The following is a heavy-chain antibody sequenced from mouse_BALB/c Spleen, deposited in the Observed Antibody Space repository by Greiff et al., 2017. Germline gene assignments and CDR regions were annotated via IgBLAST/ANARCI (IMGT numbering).Heavy chain of an antibody. Sequence: EVKVEESGPGLVKPSQSLSLTCTVTGYSITSDYAWNWIRQFPGNKLEWMGYISYSGSTSYNPSLKSRISITRDTSKNQFFLQLNSVTTEDTATYYCARFYGYDFDYWGQGTTLTVSS. CDR2: ISYSGST. CDR1: GYSITSDYA. V-gene: IGHV3-2*02. J-gene: IGHJ2*01. CDR3: ARFYGYDFDY. D-gene: IGHD2-2*01.